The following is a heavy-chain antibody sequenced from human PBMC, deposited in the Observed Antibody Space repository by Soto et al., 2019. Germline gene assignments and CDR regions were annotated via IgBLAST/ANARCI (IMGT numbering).Heavy chain of an antibody. Sequence: QVQLVQSGAEMKKPGASVKVSCKVSGYSVSDLSIHWVRQGPGKGLEWMGGFDPENVETIYEQKFLGRVSMTEDTSTNTAYMELTSLRSDDTAVYYCAAIRYYASAFDFWGQGTMVSVSS. V-gene: IGHV1-24*01. CDR1: GYSVSDLS. CDR2: FDPENVET. J-gene: IGHJ3*01. CDR3: AAIRYYASAFDF. D-gene: IGHD3-16*01.